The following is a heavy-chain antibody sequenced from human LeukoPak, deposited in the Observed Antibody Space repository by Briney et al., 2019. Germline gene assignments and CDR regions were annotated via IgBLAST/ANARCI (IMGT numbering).Heavy chain of an antibody. Sequence: ASVKVSCKASGYTFTSYDIIWVRQATGLGLEWMGWMNPNSGNTGYAQKFQGRVTMTRNTSISTAYMELSSLRSEDTAVYYCASPSGWFGYGDYHDAFDIWGQGTMVTVSS. D-gene: IGHD4-17*01. CDR3: ASPSGWFGYGDYHDAFDI. CDR1: GYTFTSYD. CDR2: MNPNSGNT. V-gene: IGHV1-8*01. J-gene: IGHJ3*02.